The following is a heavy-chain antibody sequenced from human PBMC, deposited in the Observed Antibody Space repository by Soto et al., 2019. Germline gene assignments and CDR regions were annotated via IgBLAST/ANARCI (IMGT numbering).Heavy chain of an antibody. CDR1: GFTFSSYA. J-gene: IGHJ3*02. Sequence: SLRLSCAASGFTFSSYAMSWVRQAPGKGLEWVSAISGSGGSKHYPDSVKGRFTISRDNSKNTLYLQMNSLRAEDTAVYYCAKPGSSGWRPMGAFDIWGQGTMVTVSS. CDR3: AKPGSSGWRPMGAFDI. V-gene: IGHV3-23*01. D-gene: IGHD6-19*01. CDR2: ISGSGGSK.